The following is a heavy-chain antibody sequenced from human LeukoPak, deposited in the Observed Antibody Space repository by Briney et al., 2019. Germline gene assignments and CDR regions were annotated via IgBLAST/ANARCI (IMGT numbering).Heavy chain of an antibody. CDR2: ISYDGSNK. V-gene: IGHV3-30*01. CDR3: ARDQAGSGSYPTTPDY. D-gene: IGHD3-10*01. Sequence: PGRSLRLSCAASGFTFSSYAMHWVRQVPGKGLEWVAVISYDGSNKYYADSVKGRFTISRDNSKNTLYLQMNSLRAEDTAVYYCARDQAGSGSYPTTPDYWGQGTLVTVSS. CDR1: GFTFSSYA. J-gene: IGHJ4*02.